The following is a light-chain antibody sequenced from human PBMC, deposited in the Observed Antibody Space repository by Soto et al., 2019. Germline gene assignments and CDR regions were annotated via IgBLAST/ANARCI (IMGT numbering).Light chain of an antibody. CDR3: QSYNDWPFA. CDR2: GVS. J-gene: IGKJ2*01. V-gene: IGKV3-15*01. CDR1: ERLFGF. Sequence: DIVLTQSLATLSVSPGDRVTLSCRASERLFGFLAWYQQKPGQAPRLLMYGVSTRATGIPARFSGGGSATDVTLTISSLQSEDSAIYFCQSYNDWPFASGLGTRLEI.